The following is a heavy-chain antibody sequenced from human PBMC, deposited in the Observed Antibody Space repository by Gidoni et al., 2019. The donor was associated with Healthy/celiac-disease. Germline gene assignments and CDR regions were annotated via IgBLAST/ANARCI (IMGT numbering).Heavy chain of an antibody. Sequence: QVPLVQSGAEVKKPGASVTVSCKASGGTFSSYGISCVRQAPGHGLEWMGGITPIFGTANYAQKFQGRVTITADKSTSTAYMELSSLRSEDTAVYYCAWYGSGSRYFDLWGRGTLVTVSS. CDR2: ITPIFGTA. J-gene: IGHJ2*01. CDR1: GGTFSSYG. CDR3: AWYGSGSRYFDL. D-gene: IGHD3-10*01. V-gene: IGHV1-69*06.